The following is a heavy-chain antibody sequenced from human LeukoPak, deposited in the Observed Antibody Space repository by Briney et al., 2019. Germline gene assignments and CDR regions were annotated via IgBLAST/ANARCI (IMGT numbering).Heavy chain of an antibody. CDR3: AKSGLASFDL. D-gene: IGHD2-21*01. CDR1: GGSINSDY. V-gene: IGHV4-59*01. CDR2: IYYSGGS. J-gene: IGHJ4*02. Sequence: PSETLSLTCTVSGGSINSDYWGWIRQPPGKGLEWIGYIYYSGGSNYNPSLKSRVTISVDSSKNQFSLEVRSVTAADTAVYYCAKSGLASFDLWGQGTLVTVS.